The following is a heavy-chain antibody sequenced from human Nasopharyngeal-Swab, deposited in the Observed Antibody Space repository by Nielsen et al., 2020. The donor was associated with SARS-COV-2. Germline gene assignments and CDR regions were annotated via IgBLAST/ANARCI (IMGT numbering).Heavy chain of an antibody. CDR1: GFTFSSYS. D-gene: IGHD3-10*01. CDR3: ARDRPYYYGSGSHGGEY. J-gene: IGHJ4*02. V-gene: IGHV3-21*01. Sequence: RGSLRLSCAASGFTFSSYSMNWVPQALGHGLEWVSSISSSSSYIYYADSVKGRINISRENAKNSLYQQMNSLRAEDTAVYYCARDRPYYYGSGSHGGEYWGQGTLVTVSS. CDR2: ISSSSSYI.